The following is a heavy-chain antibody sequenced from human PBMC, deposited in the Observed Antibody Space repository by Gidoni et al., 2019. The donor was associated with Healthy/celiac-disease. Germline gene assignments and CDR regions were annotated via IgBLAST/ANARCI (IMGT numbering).Heavy chain of an antibody. Sequence: EVQLVESGGGLIQPGGSLRLSCAASGFTVSSNYMSWVRQAPGKGLEWVSVIYSGGSTYYADSVKGRFTISRDNSKNTLYLQMNSLRAEDTAVYYCARAWDLYCGGDCYSGVAFDIWGQGTMVTVSS. CDR1: GFTVSSNY. V-gene: IGHV3-53*01. D-gene: IGHD2-21*02. CDR2: IYSGGST. J-gene: IGHJ3*02. CDR3: ARAWDLYCGGDCYSGVAFDI.